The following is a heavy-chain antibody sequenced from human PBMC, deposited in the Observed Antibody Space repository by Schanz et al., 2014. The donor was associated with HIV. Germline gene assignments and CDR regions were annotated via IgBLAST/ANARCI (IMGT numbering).Heavy chain of an antibody. D-gene: IGHD5-18*01. CDR2: IIHIFGTT. V-gene: IGHV1-69*01. CDR3: ASGRFDTVIWWGDAFLI. CDR1: GGTFSSYA. Sequence: QVQLVQSGAEVKKPGSSVKVSCKASGGTFSSYAISWARQAPGQGLEWMGGIIHIFGTTNYAQKFQGRVTITADESTSTAYMELSSLRSEDTAVYYCASGRFDTVIWWGDAFLIWGRGTMVTVSS. J-gene: IGHJ3*02.